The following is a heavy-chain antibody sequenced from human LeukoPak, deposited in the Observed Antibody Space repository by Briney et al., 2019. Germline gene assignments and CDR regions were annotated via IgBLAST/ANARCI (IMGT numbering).Heavy chain of an antibody. CDR3: ANGGLYYYYGMDV. CDR1: GFTFSSYS. J-gene: IGHJ6*02. V-gene: IGHV3-21*01. Sequence: GGSLRLSCAASGFTFSSYSMNWVRQAPGKGLEWVSSISSSSSYIYYADSVKGRFTISRDNAKNSLYLQMNSLRAEDTAVYYCANGGLYYYYGMDVWGQGTTVTVSS. CDR2: ISSSSSYI. D-gene: IGHD5-12*01.